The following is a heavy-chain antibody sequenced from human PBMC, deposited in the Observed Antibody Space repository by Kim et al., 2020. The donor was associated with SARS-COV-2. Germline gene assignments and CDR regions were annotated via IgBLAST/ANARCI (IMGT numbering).Heavy chain of an antibody. CDR3: ARHWDGWFDP. CDR1: GGSISSSSYY. CDR2: IYYSGST. Sequence: SETLSLTCTVSGGSISSSSYYWGWIRQPPGKGLEWIGSIYYSGSTYYNPSRKSRVTISVDTSKNQFSLKLSSVTAADTAVYYCARHWDGWFDPWGQGTLVTVSS. J-gene: IGHJ5*02. D-gene: IGHD1-26*01. V-gene: IGHV4-39*01.